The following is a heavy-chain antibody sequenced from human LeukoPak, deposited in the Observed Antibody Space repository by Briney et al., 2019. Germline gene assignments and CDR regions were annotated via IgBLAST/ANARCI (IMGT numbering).Heavy chain of an antibody. CDR2: INYGGTT. V-gene: IGHV4-39*01. J-gene: IGHJ4*02. CDR3: ARYVLYGSGKYYFDY. Sequence: SETLSLTCTVSGGSISSSNYYWSWIRQTPGKELEWIASINYGGTTYYNPSLKSRVTISVDTSKNQFSLKLSSVTAADTAVYLCARYVLYGSGKYYFDYWGQGPLVTVSS. CDR1: GGSISSSNYY. D-gene: IGHD3-10*01.